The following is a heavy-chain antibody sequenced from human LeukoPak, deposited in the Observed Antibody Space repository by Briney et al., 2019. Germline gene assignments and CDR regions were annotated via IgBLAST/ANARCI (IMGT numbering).Heavy chain of an antibody. J-gene: IGHJ5*02. CDR3: ARVTATDWFDP. CDR2: IYQTGTT. CDR1: TYSITSGYY. D-gene: IGHD2-21*02. Sequence: PSETLSLTCAVSTYSITSGYYWGWIRQSPGKGPEWIATIYQTGTTYYNPSLKSRVTISVDTSKNQFSLKVNSVTAADTAIYYCARVTATDWFDPWGQGTLVTVSS. V-gene: IGHV4-38-2*01.